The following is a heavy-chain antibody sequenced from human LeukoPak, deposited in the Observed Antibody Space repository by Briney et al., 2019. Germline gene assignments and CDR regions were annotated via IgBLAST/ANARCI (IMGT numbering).Heavy chain of an antibody. CDR2: ISRNADAI. V-gene: IGHV3-48*03. CDR3: AREEATCGGDCYDY. D-gene: IGHD2-21*02. CDR1: GVTFHNYE. Sequence: GGSLRLSCAASGVTFHNYEFNWVRQAPGKGREWISYISRNADAIYLAPSVRGRFSMSRDNAKSSLFLRMTSLRAEDTAVYYCAREEATCGGDCYDYWGQGTLVTVSS. J-gene: IGHJ4*02.